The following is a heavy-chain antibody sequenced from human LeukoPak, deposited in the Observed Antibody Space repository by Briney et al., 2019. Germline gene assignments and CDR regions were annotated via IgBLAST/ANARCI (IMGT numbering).Heavy chain of an antibody. D-gene: IGHD3-22*01. J-gene: IGHJ4*02. Sequence: ASVEVSCKASEYTFTSYDINWVRQATGQGLEWMGWMNPNSGNTGYAQKFQGRVTMTRNTSISTAYMELSSLRSEDTAVYYCARVVYDSSGYFLGYWGQGTLVTVSS. CDR3: ARVVYDSSGYFLGY. V-gene: IGHV1-8*01. CDR2: MNPNSGNT. CDR1: EYTFTSYD.